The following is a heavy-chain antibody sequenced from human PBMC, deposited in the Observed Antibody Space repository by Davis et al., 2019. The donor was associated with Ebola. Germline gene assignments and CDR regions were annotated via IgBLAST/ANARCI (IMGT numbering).Heavy chain of an antibody. CDR2: IKQDGSEK. CDR3: ARVRSGYDFWSGYYDYYYYGMDV. J-gene: IGHJ6*02. Sequence: GESLKISCAASGFTFSSYWMSWVRQAPGKGLEWVANIKQDGSEKYYVDSVKGRFTISRDNAKNSLYLQMNSLRAEDTAVYYCARVRSGYDFWSGYYDYYYYGMDVWGQGTTVTVSS. D-gene: IGHD3-3*01. V-gene: IGHV3-7*03. CDR1: GFTFSSYW.